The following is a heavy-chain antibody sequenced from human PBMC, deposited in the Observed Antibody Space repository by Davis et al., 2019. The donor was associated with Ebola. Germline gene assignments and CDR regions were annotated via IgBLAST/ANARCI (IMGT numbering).Heavy chain of an antibody. J-gene: IGHJ5*02. D-gene: IGHD6-13*01. Sequence: MPSETLSLTCTVSGGSISSYYWSWVRQPPGKGLEWIGEINHSGSTNYNPSLKSRVTISVDTSKNQFSLKLSSVTAADTAVYYCARGGAGAAGGWFDPWGQGTLVTVSS. V-gene: IGHV4-34*01. CDR1: GGSISSYY. CDR3: ARGGAGAAGGWFDP. CDR2: INHSGST.